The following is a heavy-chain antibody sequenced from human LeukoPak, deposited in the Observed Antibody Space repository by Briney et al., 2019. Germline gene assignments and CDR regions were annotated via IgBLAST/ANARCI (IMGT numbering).Heavy chain of an antibody. CDR3: VRVAYSGSGSSDY. CDR2: VHPTDSET. V-gene: IGHV5-51*01. Sequence: GESLKISCKDSGYNFASFWIGWVRQMPGKGLEWMGIVHPTDSETLYSPSFQGQVTISVDRSISTAYLQWSSLKTSGTAMYYCVRVAYSGSGSSDYWGQGNLVRVFS. CDR1: GYNFASFW. D-gene: IGHD3-10*01. J-gene: IGHJ4*02.